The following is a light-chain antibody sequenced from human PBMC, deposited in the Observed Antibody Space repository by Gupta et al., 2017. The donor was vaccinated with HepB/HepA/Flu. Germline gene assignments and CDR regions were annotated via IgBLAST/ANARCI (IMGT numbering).Light chain of an antibody. CDR3: LQGASSPWT. CDR1: QSVSSYY. Sequence: DIVLTQSPDTLSLTPGERATLSCRASQSVSSYYLAWYQLRPGQAPRLLIYGASSRATGIPDRFRGSGSGTDFTLTITTLEPDDFAVYYCLQGASSPWTFGQGTKVEIK. V-gene: IGKV3-20*01. J-gene: IGKJ1*01. CDR2: GAS.